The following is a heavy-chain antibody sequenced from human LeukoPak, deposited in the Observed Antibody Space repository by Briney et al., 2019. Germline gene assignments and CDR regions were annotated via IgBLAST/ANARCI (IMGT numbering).Heavy chain of an antibody. CDR2: ISNSGGST. CDR1: GFTFSAYV. J-gene: IGHJ3*02. V-gene: IGHV3-23*01. D-gene: IGHD5-12*01. CDR3: ARDPGYSAFDI. Sequence: PGGSLRLSCAASGFTFSAYVMSWVRQAPGKGLEWVSAISNSGGSTYYADSVKGRFTISRDNSKNTLYLQMSSLRAEDTALYFCARDPGYSAFDIWGQGTMVTVSS.